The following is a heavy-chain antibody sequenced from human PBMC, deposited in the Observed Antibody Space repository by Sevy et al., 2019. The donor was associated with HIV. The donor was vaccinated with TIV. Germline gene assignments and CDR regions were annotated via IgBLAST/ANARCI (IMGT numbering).Heavy chain of an antibody. Sequence: GGSLRLSCAASGFTFSSYWMSWVRQAPGKGLEWVANIKQDGSEKYYVDSVKGRFTISRDNAKNSLYLQMNSLRAEDMAVYYCARSGGSPTTVAYFDYWGQGTLVTVSS. CDR3: ARSGGSPTTVAYFDY. CDR2: IKQDGSEK. D-gene: IGHD4-17*01. J-gene: IGHJ4*02. CDR1: GFTFSSYW. V-gene: IGHV3-7*01.